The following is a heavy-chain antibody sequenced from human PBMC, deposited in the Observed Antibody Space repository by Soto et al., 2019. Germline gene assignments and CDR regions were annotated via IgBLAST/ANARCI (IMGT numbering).Heavy chain of an antibody. CDR1: GFKFSDSW. CDR2: IKHDTSEA. CDR3: ARDGLIFSGPYRTSRFAY. D-gene: IGHD3-16*02. V-gene: IGHV3-7*03. Sequence: VQLVEYGGGWVQPGRSLRLSCAASGFKFSDSWMSWVRQAPGKGLEWAGNIKHDTSEAHYADSVKGRFTITRDNIKNLRILPRRDLRADYTASDYCARDGLIFSGPYRTSRFAYWGLGALVTVSS. J-gene: IGHJ4*02.